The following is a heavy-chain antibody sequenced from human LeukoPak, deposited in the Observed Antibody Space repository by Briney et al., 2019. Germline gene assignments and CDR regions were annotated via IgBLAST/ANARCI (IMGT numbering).Heavy chain of an antibody. CDR1: GFPFSSYG. Sequence: GGSRKPSLAGSGFPFSSYGMHWVRQPQGKGLGWVAVIWYDGSNKYYADSVKGRFTVSRDNSKNTLYLQMNSLRAEDTAVYYCARSNYDFWSAPYYFDYWGQGTLVTVSS. CDR2: IWYDGSNK. J-gene: IGHJ4*02. D-gene: IGHD3-3*01. V-gene: IGHV3-33*01. CDR3: ARSNYDFWSAPYYFDY.